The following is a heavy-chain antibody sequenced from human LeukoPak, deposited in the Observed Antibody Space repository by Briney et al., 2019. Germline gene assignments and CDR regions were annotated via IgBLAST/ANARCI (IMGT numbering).Heavy chain of an antibody. Sequence: ASAKVSCKASGGTFSSYAISWVRQAPGQGLEWMGGIIPIFGTANYAQKFQGRVTITADESTSTAYMELSSLRSEDTAVYYCARDSGSYYGDDYWGQGTLVTVSS. CDR1: GGTFSSYA. J-gene: IGHJ4*02. V-gene: IGHV1-69*13. CDR3: ARDSGSYYGDDY. D-gene: IGHD1-26*01. CDR2: IIPIFGTA.